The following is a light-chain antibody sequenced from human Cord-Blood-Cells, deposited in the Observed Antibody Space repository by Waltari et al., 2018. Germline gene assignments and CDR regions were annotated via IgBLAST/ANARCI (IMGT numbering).Light chain of an antibody. Sequence: QSALTQPRSVSGSPGQSVTPPCTGTSSDVGGYNYVSWYQQHPGKAPKLMIYDVSKRPSGVPDRFSGSKSGNTASLTISGLQAEDEADYYCCSYAGSYVFGTGTKVTVL. CDR1: SSDVGGYNY. CDR3: CSYAGSYV. J-gene: IGLJ1*01. V-gene: IGLV2-11*01. CDR2: DVS.